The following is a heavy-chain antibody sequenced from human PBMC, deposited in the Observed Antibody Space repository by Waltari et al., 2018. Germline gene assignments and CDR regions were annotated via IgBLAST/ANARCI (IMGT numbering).Heavy chain of an antibody. J-gene: IGHJ4*02. CDR1: GFTFSSYP. D-gene: IGHD4-17*01. CDR3: ARDSTVVNMDY. Sequence: EVQLVESGGGLVKPGGSLRLSCAASGFTFSSYPINWVRQAPGKGLEWVSSISSSSSYIYYADSVKGRFTISRDNAKNSLYLQMNSLRAEETAVYYCARDSTVVNMDYWGQGTLVTVSS. V-gene: IGHV3-21*01. CDR2: ISSSSSYI.